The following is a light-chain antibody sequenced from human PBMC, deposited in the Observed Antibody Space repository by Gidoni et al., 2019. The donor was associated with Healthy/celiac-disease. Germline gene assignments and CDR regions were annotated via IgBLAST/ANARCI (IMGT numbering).Light chain of an antibody. V-gene: IGKV1-33*01. CDR3: QQYDNTPLT. CDR2: DAS. J-gene: IGKJ4*01. CDR1: QSISNY. Sequence: DIQMTQSPSSLSASVGDRVTITCQASQSISNYLNWYQQKPGKAPKLLIYDASSLQTGVPSRFSGSGSGTDFTLTISSLQPEDIATYYCQQYDNTPLTFGGGTKVEIK.